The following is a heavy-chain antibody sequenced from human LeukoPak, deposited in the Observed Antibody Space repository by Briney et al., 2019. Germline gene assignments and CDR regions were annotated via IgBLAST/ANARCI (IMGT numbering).Heavy chain of an antibody. CDR1: GFSFRSYA. D-gene: IGHD6-13*01. Sequence: GGSLRLSCTASGFSFRSYAMHWVRQPPGKGLEYVAAISRSGNTSYYATSVKDRFIVSGDNAKKTLFLQMSNLRPDDTAVYFCASPGSTWGQGALVTVSS. CDR2: ISRSGNTS. V-gene: IGHV3-64*01. CDR3: ASPGST. J-gene: IGHJ5*02.